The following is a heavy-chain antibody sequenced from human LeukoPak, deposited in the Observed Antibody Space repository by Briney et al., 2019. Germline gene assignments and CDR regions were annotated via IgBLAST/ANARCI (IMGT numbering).Heavy chain of an antibody. CDR1: GGSFSGYY. J-gene: IGHJ4*02. CDR3: ARVKGFGEFYDY. D-gene: IGHD3-10*01. CDR2: INHSGST. V-gene: IGHV4-34*01. Sequence: ASETLSLTCAVYGGSFSGYYWSWIRRPPGKGLEWIGEINHSGSTNYNPSLKSRVTISVDTSKNQFSLKLSSVTAADTAVYYCARVKGFGEFYDYWGQGTLVTVSS.